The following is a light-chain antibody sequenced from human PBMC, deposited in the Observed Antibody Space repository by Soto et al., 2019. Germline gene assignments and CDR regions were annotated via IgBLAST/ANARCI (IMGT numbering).Light chain of an antibody. CDR1: TGAVTSEHY. CDR2: NTN. Sequence: QAVVTQEPSLTVSPGGTVSLTCGSSTGAVTSEHYAYWFQQKPGQAPRTLIYNTNNKQSWTPARFSGSLLGGKAALTLSGAQPEDEAEYYCLLSYGGPRVFGGGTKLTVL. J-gene: IGLJ3*02. CDR3: LLSYGGPRV. V-gene: IGLV7-46*01.